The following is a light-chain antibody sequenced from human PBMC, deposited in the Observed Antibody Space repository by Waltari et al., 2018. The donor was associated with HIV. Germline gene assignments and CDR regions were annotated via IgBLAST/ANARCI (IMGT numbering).Light chain of an antibody. Sequence: EIQMTQSPSPLSASVGDRLPITCRASQSVRRWLAWYQQKPGKAPKLLIYKASTLESGVPSRFSGSGSGTEFTLTISSLQPDDFATYYCQQYDTYLYTFGQGTKLEIK. CDR2: KAS. CDR3: QQYDTYLYT. V-gene: IGKV1-5*03. J-gene: IGKJ2*01. CDR1: QSVRRW.